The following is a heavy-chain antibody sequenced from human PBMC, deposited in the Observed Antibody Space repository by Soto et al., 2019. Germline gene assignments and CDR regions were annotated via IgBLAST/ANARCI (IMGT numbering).Heavy chain of an antibody. CDR1: GFTFSSYS. Sequence: GGSLRLSCAASGFTFSSYSMNWVRQAPGKGLEWVSYISSSSSTIYYADSVKGRFTISRDNAKNSLYLQMNSLRDEDTAVYYCAQNYYDSSAYSGYWGQGTLDTVSS. CDR2: ISSSSSTI. CDR3: AQNYYDSSAYSGY. D-gene: IGHD3-22*01. J-gene: IGHJ4*02. V-gene: IGHV3-48*02.